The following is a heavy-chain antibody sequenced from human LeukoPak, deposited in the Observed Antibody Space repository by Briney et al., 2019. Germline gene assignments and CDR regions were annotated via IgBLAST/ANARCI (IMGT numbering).Heavy chain of an antibody. CDR1: GFTFSSYW. CDR3: ARIGAEPAFDI. CDR2: IKQDGSEK. J-gene: IGHJ3*02. Sequence: GGSLRLSCAASGFTFSSYWMSWVRQAPGKGLEWVANIKQDGSEKYYVDSVKGRFTISRDNAKNSLYLQINSLRAEDTAVYYCARIGAEPAFDIWGQGTMVTVSS. D-gene: IGHD3-16*01. V-gene: IGHV3-7*01.